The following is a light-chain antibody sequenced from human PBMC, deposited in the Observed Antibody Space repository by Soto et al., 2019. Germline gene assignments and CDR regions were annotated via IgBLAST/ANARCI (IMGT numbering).Light chain of an antibody. V-gene: IGKV3-11*01. J-gene: IGKJ4*01. CDR2: DAS. Sequence: EFVLTQSPATLSLSPGERATLSCRASQSVRSSLAWYQQNPGQAPRLLIYDASNRATGIPARFSGSGSGTDFTLTISSLEPEDFAVYYCQQRSSWLLTFGGGTKVEIK. CDR3: QQRSSWLLT. CDR1: QSVRSS.